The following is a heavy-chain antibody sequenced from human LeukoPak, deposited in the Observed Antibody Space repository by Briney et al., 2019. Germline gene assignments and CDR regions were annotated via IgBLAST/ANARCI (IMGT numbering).Heavy chain of an antibody. D-gene: IGHD2-2*03. CDR1: GFTISRSS. Sequence: GGSLRLSCAASGFTISRSSMHWVRQAPGKGLEFVSAISRSGGNTYYANSVKGRFTISRDTSRNTLYLQVGSLRVEDMAVYYCARVGDRSGNGYSHWGQGTLVTVSS. CDR2: ISRSGGNT. CDR3: ARVGDRSGNGYSH. V-gene: IGHV3-64*01. J-gene: IGHJ4*02.